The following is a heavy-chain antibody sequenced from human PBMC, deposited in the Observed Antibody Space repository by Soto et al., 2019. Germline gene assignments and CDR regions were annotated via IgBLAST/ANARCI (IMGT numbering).Heavy chain of an antibody. CDR3: AKVRSPYYYYAMDV. Sequence: VGSLRLSCAASGFTFSSFAMTWVRQAPGKGLEWVSLISGSGGSTYSADSVKGRFTISRDNSKNTLFLQMSSLRAEDTAIYYCAKVRSPYYYYAMDVWGQGTAGTVSS. CDR1: GFTFSSFA. J-gene: IGHJ6*02. D-gene: IGHD3-10*01. CDR2: ISGSGGST. V-gene: IGHV3-23*01.